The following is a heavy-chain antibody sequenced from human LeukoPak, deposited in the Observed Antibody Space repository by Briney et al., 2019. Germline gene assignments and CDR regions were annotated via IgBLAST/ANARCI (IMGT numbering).Heavy chain of an antibody. CDR2: INPNSGGT. CDR1: GYTFTGYF. V-gene: IGHV1-2*06. CDR3: ARVRVRYSSGWFDY. J-gene: IGHJ4*02. D-gene: IGHD6-19*01. Sequence: GASVKFPGKAFGYTFTGYFLNWGGQAPGQGLEWMGRINPNSGGTNYAQKFQGRVTMTRDTSISTAYMELSRLRSDDTAVYYCARVRVRYSSGWFDYWGQGTLVTVSS.